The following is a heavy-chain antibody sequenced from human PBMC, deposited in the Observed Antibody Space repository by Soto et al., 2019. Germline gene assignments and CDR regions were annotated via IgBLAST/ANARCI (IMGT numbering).Heavy chain of an antibody. D-gene: IGHD3-16*01. V-gene: IGHV3-15*01. J-gene: IGHJ5*02. Sequence: EVQLVESGGGLVKPGGSLRLSCAASGFTFSNAWMSWVRQAPGKGLEWVGRIKSKTDGGTTDYAAPVKGRFTISRDDSKNTLYLQMNSLKTEDTAVYYCTTDRQPSMITFGGSWGQGTLVTVSS. CDR1: GFTFSNAW. CDR2: IKSKTDGGTT. CDR3: TTDRQPSMITFGGS.